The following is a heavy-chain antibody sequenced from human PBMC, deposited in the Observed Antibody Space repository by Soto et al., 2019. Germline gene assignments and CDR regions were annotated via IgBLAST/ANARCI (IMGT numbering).Heavy chain of an antibody. V-gene: IGHV4-59*08. CDR2: IYYSGST. Sequence: PSETLSLTCTVSGGSISSYYWSWIRQPPGKGLEWIGYIYYSGSTNYNPSLKSRVTISVDTSKNQFSLKLSSVTAADTAVYYCGRRWGRSFDYWGQGTLVTVS. CDR3: GRRWGRSFDY. J-gene: IGHJ4*02. D-gene: IGHD2-15*01. CDR1: GGSISSYY.